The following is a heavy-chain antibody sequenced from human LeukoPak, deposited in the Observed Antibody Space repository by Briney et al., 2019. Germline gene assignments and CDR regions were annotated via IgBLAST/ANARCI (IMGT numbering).Heavy chain of an antibody. D-gene: IGHD3-10*01. Sequence: SEALSLTCTVSGGSISSSSYYWGWIRQPPGKGLEWIGSIYYSGSTYYNPSLKSRVTISVDTSKNRFSLKLSSVTAADTAVYYCARGRLYGSGSYYNRHSVIWYFDLWGRGTLVTVSS. J-gene: IGHJ2*01. V-gene: IGHV4-39*07. CDR3: ARGRLYGSGSYYNRHSVIWYFDL. CDR1: GGSISSSSYY. CDR2: IYYSGST.